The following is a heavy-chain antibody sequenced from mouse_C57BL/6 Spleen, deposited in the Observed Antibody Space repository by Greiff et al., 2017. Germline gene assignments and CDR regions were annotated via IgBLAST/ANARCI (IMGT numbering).Heavy chain of an antibody. Sequence: VQLQQSGAELARPGASVKLSCKASGYTFTSYGISWVKQRTGQGLEWIGEIYPRSGNTYYNEKFKGKATLTADKSSSTAYMELRSLTSEDSAVYFCARSEYGSSSDYFDYWGQGTTLTVSS. CDR3: ARSEYGSSSDYFDY. V-gene: IGHV1-81*01. D-gene: IGHD1-1*01. CDR1: GYTFTSYG. J-gene: IGHJ2*01. CDR2: IYPRSGNT.